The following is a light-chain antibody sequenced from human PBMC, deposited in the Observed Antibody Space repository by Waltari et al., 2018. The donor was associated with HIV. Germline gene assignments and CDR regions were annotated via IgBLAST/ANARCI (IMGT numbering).Light chain of an antibody. CDR3: AAWDDSLSGSTWV. CDR2: RDN. J-gene: IGLJ2*01. CDR1: TSTIGSNY. Sequence: QSVLTQPSSASGTLGQRVTMPCSGNTSTIGSNYVYCYQQLPGTAPKLLIYRDNQRPSGVPDRFSGSKSGTSASLAISGLRSEDEADYYCAAWDDSLSGSTWVFGGGTTVTVL. V-gene: IGLV1-47*01.